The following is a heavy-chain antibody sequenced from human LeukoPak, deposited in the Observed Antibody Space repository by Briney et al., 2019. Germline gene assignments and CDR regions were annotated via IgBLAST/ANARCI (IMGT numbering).Heavy chain of an antibody. J-gene: IGHJ4*02. CDR1: GYTFTSYG. CDR2: IIPIFGTA. V-gene: IGHV1-69*13. CDR3: ARGSALLTLSFDY. D-gene: IGHD2-15*01. Sequence: SVKVSCKASGYTFTSYGITWVRRAPGQGLEWMGGIIPIFGTANYAQKFQGRVTITADESTSTAYMELSSLRSEDTAVYYCARGSALLTLSFDYWGQGTLVTVSS.